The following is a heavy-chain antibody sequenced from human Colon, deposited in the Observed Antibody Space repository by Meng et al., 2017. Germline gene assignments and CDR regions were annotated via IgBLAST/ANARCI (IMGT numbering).Heavy chain of an antibody. Sequence: QVQFQGSGPGLVKPSGTLSLTCAVSGGSISSNYWWSWVRQSPKKGLEWIGEIHHGGTTNYNPSLKSRVTISVDTSNNQFSLKLSSVTAADTAVYYCARIDYGGNGIEKYFFDYWGQGTLVTVSS. CDR2: IHHGGTT. CDR3: ARIDYGGNGIEKYFFDY. V-gene: IGHV4-4*02. D-gene: IGHD4-23*01. J-gene: IGHJ4*02. CDR1: GGSISSNYW.